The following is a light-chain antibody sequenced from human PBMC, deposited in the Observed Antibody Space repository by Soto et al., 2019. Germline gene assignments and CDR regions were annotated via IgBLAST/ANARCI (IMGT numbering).Light chain of an antibody. CDR3: SSYTSSSTHNYV. Sequence: CALTQPASVSGSPGQWITISCTGTSSDVGGYNYVSWYQQHPGKAPKLMIYDVSNRPSGVSNRFSGSKSGNTASLTISGLQAEDEADYYCSSYTSSSTHNYVFGTGTKVTVL. CDR1: SSDVGGYNY. CDR2: DVS. V-gene: IGLV2-14*01. J-gene: IGLJ1*01.